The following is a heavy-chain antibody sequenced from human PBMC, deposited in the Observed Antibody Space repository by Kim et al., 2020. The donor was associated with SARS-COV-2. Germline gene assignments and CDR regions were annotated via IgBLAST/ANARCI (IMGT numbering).Heavy chain of an antibody. Sequence: SETLSLTCTASGYSISGYYWSWIWQPPGKGLEWMGYIYCSANGNYKPSRRSRISISVDTSKNQISLKLSPVTGAETDENYSPRGRLSVVFDYWGEG. J-gene: IGHJ4*02. CDR2: IYCSANG. V-gene: IGHV4-59*01. CDR1: GYSISGYY. D-gene: IGHD2-21*01. CDR3: PRGRLSVVFDY.